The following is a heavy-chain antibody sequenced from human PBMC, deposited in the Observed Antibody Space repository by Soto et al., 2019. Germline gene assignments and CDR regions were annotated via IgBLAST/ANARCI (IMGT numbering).Heavy chain of an antibody. V-gene: IGHV4-34*01. D-gene: IGHD3-9*01. CDR2: INHSGST. J-gene: IGHJ6*02. Sequence: PSETLSLTCAVYGGSFSGYYWSWIRQPPGKGLEWIGEINHSGSTNYNPSLKSRVTISVDTSKNQFSLKLSSVTAADTAVYYCARGRYYDILTGYYNLFYYYGMDVWGQGTTVTVSS. CDR1: GGSFSGYY. CDR3: ARGRYYDILTGYYNLFYYYGMDV.